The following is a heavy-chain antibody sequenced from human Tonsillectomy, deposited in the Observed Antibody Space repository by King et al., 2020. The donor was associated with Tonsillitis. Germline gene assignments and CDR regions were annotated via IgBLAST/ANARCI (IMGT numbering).Heavy chain of an antibody. CDR1: GFTFSSYG. J-gene: IGHJ6*02. V-gene: IGHV3-30*18. Sequence: VQLVESGGGVVQPGRSLRLSCAASGFTFSSYGMHWVRQAPGKGLEWVAVISYDGSNKYYADSVKGRFTISRDNSKNTLYLQMNSLRAEDTAVYYCAKVKVFDNYYYGMDVWGQGATGTVSS. D-gene: IGHD2-8*01. CDR3: AKVKVFDNYYYGMDV. CDR2: ISYDGSNK.